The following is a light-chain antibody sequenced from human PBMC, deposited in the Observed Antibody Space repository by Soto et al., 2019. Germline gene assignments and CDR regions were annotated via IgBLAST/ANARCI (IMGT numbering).Light chain of an antibody. J-gene: IGKJ4*01. Sequence: DIQMTQSPSSLSASVGDRVTITCRASQSISSYLNWYQQKPGKAPKLLIYDASNRATGIPARFSGSGSGTDFTLTISSLEPEDFAVYYCQHRSNWPLTFGGGTKVEIK. CDR2: DAS. CDR1: QSISSY. CDR3: QHRSNWPLT. V-gene: IGKV1-39*01.